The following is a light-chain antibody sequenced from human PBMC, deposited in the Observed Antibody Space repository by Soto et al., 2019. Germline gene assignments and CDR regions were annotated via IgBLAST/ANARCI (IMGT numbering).Light chain of an antibody. V-gene: IGLV2-14*03. Sequence: QSALTQPASVSGSPGQSITISCTGTTSDVGGYNYVAWYQQHPGKPPKLIIYDVFNRPSGVSNRFSASKSGNTASLTISGLQAEDEADYYCSSYTSAKTLLFGGGTKVTVL. CDR2: DVF. J-gene: IGLJ2*01. CDR1: TSDVGGYNY. CDR3: SSYTSAKTLL.